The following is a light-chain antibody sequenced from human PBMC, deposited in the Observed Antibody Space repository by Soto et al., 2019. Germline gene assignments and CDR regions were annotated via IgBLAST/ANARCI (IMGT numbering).Light chain of an antibody. CDR2: DVS. J-gene: IGKJ1*01. Sequence: DIQMTHSPSTMSASVGDIVTITCRASQRIGDSLAWYQQKPGKAPYLLISDVSSLERGVPSRFSSSGSGTEFTLTISSMQPDDFATFYCQKYNGYSRKFGQGTKVDIK. V-gene: IGKV1-5*01. CDR1: QRIGDS. CDR3: QKYNGYSRK.